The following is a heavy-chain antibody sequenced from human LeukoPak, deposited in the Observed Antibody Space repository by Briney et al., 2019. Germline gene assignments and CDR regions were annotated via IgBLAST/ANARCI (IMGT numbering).Heavy chain of an antibody. CDR2: IYPEDSDT. D-gene: IGHD2-21*01. Sequence: GESLKISCKGSGYMFITHWIGWVRQMPGKGLEWMGMIYPEDSDTRYSPSFQGHVTISVDKSSNTAFLQWSGLKASDTAMYFCARHRTPYCGAGCLPDSMDVWGKGTTVTVSS. CDR3: ARHRTPYCGAGCLPDSMDV. J-gene: IGHJ6*03. V-gene: IGHV5-51*01. CDR1: GYMFITHW.